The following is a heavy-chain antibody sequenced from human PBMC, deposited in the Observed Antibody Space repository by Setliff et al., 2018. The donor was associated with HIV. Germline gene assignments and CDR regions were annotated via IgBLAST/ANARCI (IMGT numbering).Heavy chain of an antibody. CDR2: IIGSGGST. V-gene: IGHV3-23*01. Sequence: PGGSLRLSCAASGFTFSSYAMSWVRQAPGKGLEWVSTIIGSGGSTYYADSVKGRFTISRDNSKNTMYLQMNSLRAEDTAVYFCAKPQRDASYFDYWGQGTLVTVSS. CDR3: AKPQRDASYFDY. CDR1: GFTFSSYA. D-gene: IGHD1-1*01. J-gene: IGHJ4*02.